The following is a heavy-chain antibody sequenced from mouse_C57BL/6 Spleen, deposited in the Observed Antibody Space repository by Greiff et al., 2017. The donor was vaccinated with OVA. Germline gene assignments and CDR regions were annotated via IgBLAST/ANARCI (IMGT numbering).Heavy chain of an antibody. CDR1: GYSITSGYD. J-gene: IGHJ2*01. CDR2: ISYSGST. Sequence: EVQLVESGPGMVKPSQSLSLTCTVTGYSITSGYDWHWIRHFPGNKLEWMGYISYSGSTNYNPSLKSRISITHDTSKNHFFLKLNSVTTEDTATYYCARARTGTGYFDYWGQGTTLTVSS. D-gene: IGHD4-1*01. V-gene: IGHV3-1*01. CDR3: ARARTGTGYFDY.